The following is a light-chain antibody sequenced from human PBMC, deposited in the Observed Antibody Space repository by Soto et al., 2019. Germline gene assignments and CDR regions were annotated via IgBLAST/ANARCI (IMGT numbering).Light chain of an antibody. CDR2: AAS. V-gene: IGKV1-39*01. Sequence: DIHMTQSPSSLSASVGDRVTITCRASQSISRFLNWYQHKPGKAPKFLIYAASNLQSGVPSRFSGSGSGTDFTLTISSLQPEDFATYYCQQSYNTPRTFGQGTKVDIK. J-gene: IGKJ1*01. CDR1: QSISRF. CDR3: QQSYNTPRT.